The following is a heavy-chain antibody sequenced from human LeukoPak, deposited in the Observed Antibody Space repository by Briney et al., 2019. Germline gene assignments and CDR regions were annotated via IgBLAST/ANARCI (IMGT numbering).Heavy chain of an antibody. CDR2: ITISGHTK. CDR3: ARGDPHADL. Sequence: GGSLRLSCAASGFDLSTYEMNWVRQAPGKGLEWIADITISGHTKNYADSVKGRFTISRDNARTSLNLQMNSLRVEDTGVYYCARGDPHADLWGQGTLVTVSS. CDR1: GFDLSTYE. J-gene: IGHJ5*02. V-gene: IGHV3-48*03.